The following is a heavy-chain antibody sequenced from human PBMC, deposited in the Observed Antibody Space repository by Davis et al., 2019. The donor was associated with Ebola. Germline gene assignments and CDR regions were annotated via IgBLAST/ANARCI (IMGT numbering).Heavy chain of an antibody. D-gene: IGHD6-13*01. V-gene: IGHV1-2*02. J-gene: IGHJ4*02. Sequence: ASVQVSCKASGYTFAGYCIHWVRQAPGQGLEWMGSLNPNSGGTNYAQKFQGRVTMTRDTSISTAYMELSRLRSDDTAMYYCERTDQYRAAAGPGGLDYWGQGTLVTVSS. CDR1: GYTFAGYC. CDR3: ERTDQYRAAAGPGGLDY. CDR2: LNPNSGGT.